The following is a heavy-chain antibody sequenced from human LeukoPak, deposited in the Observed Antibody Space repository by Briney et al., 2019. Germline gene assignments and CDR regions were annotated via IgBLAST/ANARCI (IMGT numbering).Heavy chain of an antibody. D-gene: IGHD4-23*01. J-gene: IGHJ4*02. V-gene: IGHV4-59*08. CDR1: GGSISSYY. CDR2: IYYSGST. Sequence: SETLSLTCTVSGGSISSYYWSWIRQPPGKGLEWIGYIYYSGSTNYNPSLKSRVTISVDTSKNQFSLKLSSVTAADTAVYYCASLYGGNSWNFDYWGQGTLVTVSS. CDR3: ASLYGGNSWNFDY.